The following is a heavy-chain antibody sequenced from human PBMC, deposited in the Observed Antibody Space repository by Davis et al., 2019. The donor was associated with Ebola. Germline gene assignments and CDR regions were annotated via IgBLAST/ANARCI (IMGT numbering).Heavy chain of an antibody. V-gene: IGHV4-59*01. CDR2: IYSSGST. J-gene: IGHJ4*02. CDR3: ARVRNYYDSSGYSEAYFDH. Sequence: PSETLSLTCTVSGGSISGYYWSWIRQPPGKGLEWIGFIYSSGSTNYNPSLKTRLTISVDTSKNQFSLNLSSVTAADTAVYFCARVRNYYDSSGYSEAYFDHWGQGTLVTVSS. D-gene: IGHD3-22*01. CDR1: GGSISGYY.